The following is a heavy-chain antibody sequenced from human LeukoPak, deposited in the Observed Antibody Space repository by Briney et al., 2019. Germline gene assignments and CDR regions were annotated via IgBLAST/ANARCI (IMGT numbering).Heavy chain of an antibody. CDR2: ISSSSSTI. D-gene: IGHD6-19*01. V-gene: IGHV3-48*02. J-gene: IGHJ4*02. CDR3: ARSSSGWYFQLDY. Sequence: PGGSLRLSCAASGFTFSSYSMNWVRQAPGKGLEWVSYISSSSSTIYYADSVKGRFTISRDNAKNSLYLRMNSLRDEDTAVYYCARSSSGWYFQLDYWGQGTLVTVSS. CDR1: GFTFSSYS.